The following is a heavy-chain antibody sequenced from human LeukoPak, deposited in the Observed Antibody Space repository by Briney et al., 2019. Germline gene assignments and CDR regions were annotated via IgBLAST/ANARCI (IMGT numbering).Heavy chain of an antibody. J-gene: IGHJ3*01. CDR3: ARARDISGWYLDAFGV. V-gene: IGHV1-18*01. CDR2: ISTYNGNA. D-gene: IGHD6-19*01. CDR1: GYTFNRYG. Sequence: ASVKVSCKASGYTFNRYGLSWVRQAPGQGLEWVGWISTYNGNAHYAQKLQGRVTMTIDTSTSTAYMELRSLRSDDTAVYYCARARDISGWYLDAFGVWGQGTLVTVSS.